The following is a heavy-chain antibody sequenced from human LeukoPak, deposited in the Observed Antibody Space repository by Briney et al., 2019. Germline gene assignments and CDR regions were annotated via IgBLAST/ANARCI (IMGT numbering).Heavy chain of an antibody. CDR1: GGSISNYY. Sequence: SETLSLTCTVSGGSISNYYWTWIRQPAGKGLEWIGRVYTTGTTNYNPSLKSRVTMSVDTSENQFSLKLSSMTAADTAVYYCVRDIDYWGQGTLVTVSS. CDR3: VRDIDY. CDR2: VYTTGTT. J-gene: IGHJ4*02. V-gene: IGHV4-4*07.